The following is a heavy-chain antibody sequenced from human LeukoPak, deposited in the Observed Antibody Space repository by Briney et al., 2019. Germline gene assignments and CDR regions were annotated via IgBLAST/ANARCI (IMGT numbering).Heavy chain of an antibody. Sequence: GGFLRLSCAASGFTFSNYAMHWVRQAPGKGLEWVAVIWYDGSNKYYADSVKGRFTISRDNSKNTLYLQMNSLRAEDTAVYYCARDGYYYDSSGYYLRDAFDIWGQGTMVTVSS. CDR2: IWYDGSNK. CDR3: ARDGYYYDSSGYYLRDAFDI. CDR1: GFTFSNYA. V-gene: IGHV3-33*08. D-gene: IGHD3-22*01. J-gene: IGHJ3*02.